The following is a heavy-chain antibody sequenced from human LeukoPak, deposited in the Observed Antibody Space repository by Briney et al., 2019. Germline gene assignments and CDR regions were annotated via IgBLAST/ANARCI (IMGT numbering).Heavy chain of an antibody. V-gene: IGHV3-23*01. J-gene: IGHJ4*02. Sequence: PGGSLRLSCAASGFTFSSYAMGWVRQAPGKGLEWVSAISGSGGSTYYADSVKGRFTISRDNSKNTLYLQMNSLRAEDTAVYYCAKVRIFGVVIDGFDYWGQGTLVTVSS. CDR2: ISGSGGST. CDR3: AKVRIFGVVIDGFDY. D-gene: IGHD3-3*01. CDR1: GFTFSSYA.